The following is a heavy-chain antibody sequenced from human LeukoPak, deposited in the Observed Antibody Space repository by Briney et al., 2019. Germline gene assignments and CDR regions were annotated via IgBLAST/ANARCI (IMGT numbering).Heavy chain of an antibody. CDR2: ISWNGGST. V-gene: IGHV3-43D*03. CDR3: ARGYCTNGVCYKLDY. J-gene: IGHJ4*02. Sequence: GGSLRLSCAASGFTFDDYAMHWVRQAPGKGLEWVSLISWNGGSTYYADSVKGRFTISRDNAKNSLYLQMNSLRAEDTAVYYCARGYCTNGVCYKLDYWGQGTLVTVSS. D-gene: IGHD2-8*01. CDR1: GFTFDDYA.